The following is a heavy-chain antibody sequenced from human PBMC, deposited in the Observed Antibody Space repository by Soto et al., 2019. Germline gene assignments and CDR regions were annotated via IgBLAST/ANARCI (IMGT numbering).Heavy chain of an antibody. D-gene: IGHD3-3*01. V-gene: IGHV4-31*03. CDR1: GGSISSGGSY. CDR3: ARAPEPPPFFGVVRPYFFHY. CDR2: IYYSGSF. Sequence: QVQLQESGPGLVKPSQTLSLTCTVSGGSISSGGSYWNWIRQRPGKGLEWIGYIYYSGSFYYTPSLRGRFFTPPDPSKNQFSLKLSSVTAADRAVYYCARAPEPPPFFGVVRPYFFHYGGQGTLVPVSS. J-gene: IGHJ4*02.